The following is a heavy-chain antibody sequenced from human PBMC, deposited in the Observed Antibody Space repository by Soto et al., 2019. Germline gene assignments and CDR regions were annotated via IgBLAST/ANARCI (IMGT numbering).Heavy chain of an antibody. D-gene: IGHD3-22*01. J-gene: IGHJ4*02. CDR2: ISSSGSTI. V-gene: IGHV3-11*01. CDR1: GFTFSDYY. Sequence: GSVRLSCAASGFTFSDYYMSWIRQAPGKGLEWVSYISSSGSTIYYADSVKGRFTISRDNAKNSLYLRMNSLRAEDTAVYYCARVLDYYDSSGYYYFDYWGQGTLVTVSS. CDR3: ARVLDYYDSSGYYYFDY.